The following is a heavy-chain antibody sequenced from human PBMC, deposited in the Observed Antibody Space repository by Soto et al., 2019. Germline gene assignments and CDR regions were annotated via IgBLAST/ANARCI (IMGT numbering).Heavy chain of an antibody. CDR1: GGTFTDLG. CDR2: VIPIFGTP. Sequence: SVKVSCKASGGTFTDLGLHWVRQAPGQGLEWMGGVIPIFGTPNYAQKFQGRVIITADEFTSTAHMELSSLRSEDTAVYYCARGWDHYDSSGLLTWFDPWGQGTLVTVSS. D-gene: IGHD3-22*01. CDR3: ARGWDHYDSSGLLTWFDP. V-gene: IGHV1-69*13. J-gene: IGHJ5*02.